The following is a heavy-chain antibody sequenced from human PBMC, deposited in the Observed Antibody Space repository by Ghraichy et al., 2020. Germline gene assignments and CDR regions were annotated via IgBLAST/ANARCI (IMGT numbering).Heavy chain of an antibody. CDR1: GGSIAENY. CDR3: ARLADGDYFDH. V-gene: IGHV4-59*08. J-gene: IGHJ4*02. Sequence: SETLSLTCTVSGGSIAENYWSWIRQSPGKGLEWIGYIYDNGRTDYNPSLKSRVTISVDTSRNQISLKLTSVTAPDTAFYYCARLADGDYFDHWGQGTLVTVSS. D-gene: IGHD4-17*01. CDR2: IYDNGRT.